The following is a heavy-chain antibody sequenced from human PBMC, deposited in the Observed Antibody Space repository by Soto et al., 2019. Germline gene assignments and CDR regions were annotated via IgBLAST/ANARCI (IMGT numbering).Heavy chain of an antibody. CDR1: GFTFSSYS. CDR2: ISSSSSYI. V-gene: IGHV3-21*01. J-gene: IGHJ5*02. CDR3: ARCIAVAGICWFDP. Sequence: ESGGGLVKPGGSLRLSCAASGFTFSSYSMNWVRQAPGTGLEWVSSISSSSSYIYYADSVKGRFTISRDNAKNSLYLQMNSLRAEDTAVYYCARCIAVAGICWFDPWGQGTLVTVSS. D-gene: IGHD6-19*01.